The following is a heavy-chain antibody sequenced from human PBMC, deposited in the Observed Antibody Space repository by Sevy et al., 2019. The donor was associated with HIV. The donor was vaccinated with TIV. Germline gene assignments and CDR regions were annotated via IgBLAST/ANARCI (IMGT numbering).Heavy chain of an antibody. CDR1: GFSYSSYG. Sequence: GGSLRLSCASSGFSYSSYGMHWVRQAPGKGLEWVAYIQYDGSNKDYADSVKGRFTISRDNSKNTLDLQMNCLRVEDTAVYYCVKEGGGEGGDHWGQGTLVTVSS. CDR2: IQYDGSNK. V-gene: IGHV3-30*02. CDR3: VKEGGGEGGDH. D-gene: IGHD2-21*01. J-gene: IGHJ4*02.